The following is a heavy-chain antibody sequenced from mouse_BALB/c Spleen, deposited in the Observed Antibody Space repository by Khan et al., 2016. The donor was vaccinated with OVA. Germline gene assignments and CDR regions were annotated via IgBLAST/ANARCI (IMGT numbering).Heavy chain of an antibody. D-gene: IGHD2-3*01. Sequence: IQLVQSGAELVRPGALVKLSCKASGFNIKDYYIHWVKQRPEQGLVWIGRIDPENGNTIYDPKFQGKASITSDTSSNTAYLQLNSLTSEDTAVYYCSRDGYSPWFAYWGQGTLVTVSA. CDR3: SRDGYSPWFAY. J-gene: IGHJ3*01. V-gene: IGHV14-1*02. CDR2: IDPENGNT. CDR1: GFNIKDYY.